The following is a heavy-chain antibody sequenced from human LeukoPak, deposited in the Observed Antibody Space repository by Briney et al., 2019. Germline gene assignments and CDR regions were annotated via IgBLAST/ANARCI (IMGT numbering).Heavy chain of an antibody. D-gene: IGHD2-2*01. CDR1: GFTFSSFS. V-gene: IGHV3-23*01. Sequence: PGGSLRRSCPASGFTFSSFSMSWVRQAPGKGLEWVSAISGSGGDTHYADSVKGRFTISRDNSKNTLHLQMNSLRAEDTAVYYCAKCRTTCYANGFDFWGQGTKVTVSS. CDR3: AKCRTTCYANGFDF. CDR2: ISGSGGDT. J-gene: IGHJ3*01.